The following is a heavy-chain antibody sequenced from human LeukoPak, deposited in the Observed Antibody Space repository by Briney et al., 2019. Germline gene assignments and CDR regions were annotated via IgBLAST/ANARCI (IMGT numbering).Heavy chain of an antibody. CDR2: INTNTGNP. CDR3: ARGGYYDSSGYYYINPLLFDY. Sequence: ASVKVSCKASGYTFTSYAMNWVRQAPGQGLEWMGWINTNTGNPTYAQGFTGRFVFSLDTSVSTAYLQISSLKAEDTAVYYCARGGYYDSSGYYYINPLLFDYWGQGTLVTVSS. V-gene: IGHV7-4-1*02. J-gene: IGHJ4*02. CDR1: GYTFTSYA. D-gene: IGHD3-22*01.